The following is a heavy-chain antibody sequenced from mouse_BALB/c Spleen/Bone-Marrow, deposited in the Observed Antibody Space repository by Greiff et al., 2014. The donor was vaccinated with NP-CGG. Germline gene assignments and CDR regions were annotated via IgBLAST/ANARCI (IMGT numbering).Heavy chain of an antibody. CDR2: INPYNDGT. CDR1: GYTFTSYI. V-gene: IGHV1-14*01. D-gene: IGHD2-3*01. J-gene: IGHJ4*01. CDR3: ARRWLPYAMDY. Sequence: EVKLMESGPELVKPGASVKMSCKASGYTFTSYIMHWVKQKPGQGLEWIGYINPYNDGTKYNEKFKGKATLTSDKSSSTAYMELSSLTSEDSAVYYCARRWLPYAMDYWDQGTSVTVSS.